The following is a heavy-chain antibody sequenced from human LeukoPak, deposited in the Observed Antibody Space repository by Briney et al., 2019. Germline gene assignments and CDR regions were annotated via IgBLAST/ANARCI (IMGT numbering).Heavy chain of an antibody. D-gene: IGHD1-26*01. Sequence: PGRSLRLSCVASGFSFNDYGMHWVRQAPGKGLEGVAVIWNDGSYKYYVDSVKGRFTISRDNSKNTLYLQMNSLRADDTAVYYCAKPTRGSGSFLIDYWGQGTLVTVSS. V-gene: IGHV3-33*06. CDR2: IWNDGSYK. J-gene: IGHJ4*02. CDR1: GFSFNDYG. CDR3: AKPTRGSGSFLIDY.